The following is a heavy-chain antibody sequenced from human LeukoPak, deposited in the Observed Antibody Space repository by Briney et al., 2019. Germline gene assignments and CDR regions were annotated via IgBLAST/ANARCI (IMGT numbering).Heavy chain of an antibody. D-gene: IGHD5/OR15-5a*01. CDR3: ASQQDLEYSLSSGGYYFDS. CDR1: GLHNKFC. V-gene: IGHV3-7*01. CDR2: IKYDGSER. Sequence: GGSLRLSCAASGLHNKFCMSWFGQAPGKGRDWVANIKYDGSERKYVASVKGRFTIPRANATISVSLNSLRAKDTAVYYCASQQDLEYSLSSGGYYFDSWGQGIQVTVSS. J-gene: IGHJ4*02.